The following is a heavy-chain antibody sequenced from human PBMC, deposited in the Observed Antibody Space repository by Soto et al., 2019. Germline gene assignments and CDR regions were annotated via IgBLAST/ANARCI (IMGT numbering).Heavy chain of an antibody. J-gene: IGHJ5*02. Sequence: ASVKVSCKSSGYTFTSYAMHWVRQAPGQRLEWMGWINAGNGNTKYSQNFQGTVTITRDTSASTAYMELSSLRSEDTAVYYCARGGTRIGYGDSSGYSRFDPWGQGTLVTVSS. D-gene: IGHD3-22*01. CDR3: ARGGTRIGYGDSSGYSRFDP. CDR2: INAGNGNT. CDR1: GYTFTSYA. V-gene: IGHV1-3*01.